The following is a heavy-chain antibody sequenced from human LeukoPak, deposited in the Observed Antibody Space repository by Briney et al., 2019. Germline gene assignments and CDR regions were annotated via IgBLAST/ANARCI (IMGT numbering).Heavy chain of an antibody. V-gene: IGHV4-61*08. Sequence: PSQTLSLTCIVSGGSVSSPDSYWSWIRQPPGKGLEWIGNVYYIGTTSYNSSLKSRVTISVDTSKNQFSLKLSSVTAADTAVYYCARGPSRWLQLDAFDIWGQGTMVTVSS. CDR2: VYYIGTT. D-gene: IGHD5-24*01. CDR3: ARGPSRWLQLDAFDI. CDR1: GGSVSSPDSY. J-gene: IGHJ3*02.